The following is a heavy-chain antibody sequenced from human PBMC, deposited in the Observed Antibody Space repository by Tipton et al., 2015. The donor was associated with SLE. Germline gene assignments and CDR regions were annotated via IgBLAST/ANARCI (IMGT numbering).Heavy chain of an antibody. CDR1: GFTFRNYA. J-gene: IGHJ4*02. Sequence: SLRLSCAASGFTFRNYAMSWVRQAPGKGLQWVARIDETGDNTFYAQSVKGRFTISRDNSKNTLYLQTKSLRVDDTAVYYCAKDAADYWGQGTLVSVSS. CDR2: IDETGDNT. D-gene: IGHD6-25*01. V-gene: IGHV3-23*01. CDR3: AKDAADY.